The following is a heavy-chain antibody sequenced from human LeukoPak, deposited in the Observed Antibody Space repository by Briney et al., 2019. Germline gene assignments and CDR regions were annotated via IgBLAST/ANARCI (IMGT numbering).Heavy chain of an antibody. D-gene: IGHD5-12*01. V-gene: IGHV3-30-3*01. Sequence: GGSLRPSCAASGFTLSSYGVHWVRQAPGKGLEWVAMISHDGISTYYADSVKGRFTISRDSSNNAVYLQMNSLRTEDSAVYYCARDQASGVWCNWFGPWGQGTRVTVSS. CDR3: ARDQASGVWCNWFGP. CDR2: ISHDGIST. J-gene: IGHJ5*02. CDR1: GFTLSSYG.